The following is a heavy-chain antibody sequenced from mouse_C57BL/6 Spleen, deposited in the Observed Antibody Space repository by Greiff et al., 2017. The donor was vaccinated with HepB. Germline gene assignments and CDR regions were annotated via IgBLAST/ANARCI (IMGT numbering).Heavy chain of an antibody. V-gene: IGHV3-1*01. CDR2: ISYSGST. D-gene: IGHD2-4*01. J-gene: IGHJ4*01. CDR1: GYSITSGYD. CDR3: ARGDDYDRGGPMDY. Sequence: DVQLVESGPGMVKPSQSLSLTCTVTGYSITSGYDWHWIRHFPGNKLEWMGYISYSGSTNYNPSLKSRISITHDTSKNHFFLKLNSVTTEDTATYYCARGDDYDRGGPMDYWGQGTSVTVSS.